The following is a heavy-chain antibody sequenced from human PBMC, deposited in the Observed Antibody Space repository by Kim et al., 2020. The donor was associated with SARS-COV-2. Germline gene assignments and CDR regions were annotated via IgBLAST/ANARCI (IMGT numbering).Heavy chain of an antibody. D-gene: IGHD1-20*01. CDR3: ARDLTSNPLTGTTYYYGMDV. Sequence: RFTISRDNAKNSLYLQMNSLRAEDTAVYYCARDLTSNPLTGTTYYYGMDVWGQGTTVTVSS. V-gene: IGHV3-11*06. J-gene: IGHJ6*02.